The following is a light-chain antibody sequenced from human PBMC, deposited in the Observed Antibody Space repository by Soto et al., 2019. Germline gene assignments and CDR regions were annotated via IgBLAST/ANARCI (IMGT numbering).Light chain of an antibody. Sequence: QSALAQPASVSGSPEQSVTISCTGTSSDVGTYNLVSWYQQRPGKAPKLIIYEVAERPSGVSNRFSGSKFGNTASLTISGLLPEDEADYYCCSYGGSSALPYVFGTGTKVTV. J-gene: IGLJ1*01. CDR3: CSYGGSSALPYV. CDR1: SSDVGTYNL. CDR2: EVA. V-gene: IGLV2-23*02.